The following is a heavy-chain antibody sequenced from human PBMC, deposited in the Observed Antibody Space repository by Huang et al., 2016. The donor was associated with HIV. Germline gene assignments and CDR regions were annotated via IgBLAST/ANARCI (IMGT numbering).Heavy chain of an antibody. D-gene: IGHD3-22*01. V-gene: IGHV1-69*13. Sequence: QVQLVQSGAEVKKPGSSVKVSCKASGGTFSSYAISLVRQAPGQGLEWMGGIIPIFGTANYAQKFQGRVTITADESTSTAYMELSSLRSEDTAVYYCARARGYYDSSVSYYFDYWGQGTLVTVSS. J-gene: IGHJ4*02. CDR3: ARARGYYDSSVSYYFDY. CDR2: IIPIFGTA. CDR1: GGTFSSYA.